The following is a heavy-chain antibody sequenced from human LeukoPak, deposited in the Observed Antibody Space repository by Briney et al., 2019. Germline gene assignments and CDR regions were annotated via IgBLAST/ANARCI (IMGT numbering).Heavy chain of an antibody. CDR3: AKDREPIYYDSSGYYPLGLVY. J-gene: IGHJ4*02. Sequence: GGSLRLSCAASGLSFSSYALSWVRQAPGKGLEWVSSISSSGASTYYADSVKGRFTISRDNSKNTLYLQMNSLRAEDTAVYYCAKDREPIYYDSSGYYPLGLVYGGQRTLVPVSS. CDR2: ISSSGAST. CDR1: GLSFSSYA. D-gene: IGHD3-22*01. V-gene: IGHV3-23*01.